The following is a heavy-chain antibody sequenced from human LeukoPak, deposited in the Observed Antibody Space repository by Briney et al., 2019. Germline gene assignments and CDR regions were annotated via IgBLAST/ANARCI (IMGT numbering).Heavy chain of an antibody. J-gene: IGHJ5*02. CDR2: INPNSGGT. D-gene: IGHD2-15*01. Sequence: GASVKVSCKAAGYTFTGYYMFWVRQAPGQGFEWMGRINPNSGGTNYAQKFQGRVTMTRDTSISPAYMELSRLRSDDTAVYYCARGYCSGGSCYSVENWFDPWGQGTLVTVSS. CDR1: GYTFTGYY. CDR3: ARGYCSGGSCYSVENWFDP. V-gene: IGHV1-2*06.